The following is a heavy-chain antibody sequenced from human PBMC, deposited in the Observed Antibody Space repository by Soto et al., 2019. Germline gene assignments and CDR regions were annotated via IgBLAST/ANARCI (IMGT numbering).Heavy chain of an antibody. CDR3: ARARPAMVRGVVYYYYGMDV. V-gene: IGHV4-30-4*01. J-gene: IGHJ6*02. Sequence: PSETLSLTCTVSGGSISSGDYYWSWIRQPPGKGLEWIGYIYYSGSTYYNPSLKSRVTISVDTSKNQFSLKLSSVTAADTAVYYCARARPAMVRGVVYYYYGMDVWGQGTTVTVSS. D-gene: IGHD3-10*01. CDR1: GGSISSGDYY. CDR2: IYYSGST.